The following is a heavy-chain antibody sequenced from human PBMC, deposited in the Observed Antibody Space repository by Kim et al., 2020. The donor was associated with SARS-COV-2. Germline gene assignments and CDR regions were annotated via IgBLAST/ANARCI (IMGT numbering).Heavy chain of an antibody. V-gene: IGHV3-23*01. D-gene: IGHD1-26*01. CDR3: AKVGHRVGALREVDY. Sequence: ESVKGRFTISRDNSKNTLYLQMNSLRAEDTAVYYCAKVGHRVGALREVDYWGQGTLVTVSS. J-gene: IGHJ4*02.